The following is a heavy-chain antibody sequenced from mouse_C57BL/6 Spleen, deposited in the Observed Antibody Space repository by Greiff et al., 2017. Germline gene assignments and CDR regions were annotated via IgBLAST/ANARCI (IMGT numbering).Heavy chain of an antibody. CDR1: GYTFTHYE. CDR2: IDPDTGGT. Sequence: QVQLQQSGAELVRPGASVTLSCKASGYTFTHYEMHWVKQTPVHGLEWIGAIDPDTGGTAYNQKFKGKALLTADKSSSTAYMELRSLTSEDAAVYYCTRSRPLLDYWGQGTSVTVSS. J-gene: IGHJ4*01. CDR3: TRSRPLLDY. V-gene: IGHV1-15*01. D-gene: IGHD1-1*01.